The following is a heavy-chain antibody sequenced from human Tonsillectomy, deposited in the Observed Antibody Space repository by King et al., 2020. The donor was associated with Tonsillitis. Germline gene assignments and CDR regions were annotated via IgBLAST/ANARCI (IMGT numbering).Heavy chain of an antibody. CDR1: GYTFTGYY. Sequence: QLVQSGAEVKKPGASVKVSCKASGYTFTGYYMHWVRQAPGQGLEWMGWINPNSGGTNYAQKLQGRVTMTRDTSISTAYMELSRLRSDDTAVYYCARDVLYYDFWSGSGSYFDYWGQGTLVTVSS. V-gene: IGHV1-2*02. CDR3: ARDVLYYDFWSGSGSYFDY. CDR2: INPNSGGT. D-gene: IGHD3-3*01. J-gene: IGHJ4*02.